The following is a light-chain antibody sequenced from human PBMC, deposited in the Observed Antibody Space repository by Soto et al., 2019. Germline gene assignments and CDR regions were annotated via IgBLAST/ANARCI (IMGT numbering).Light chain of an antibody. CDR2: DAS. Sequence: DIQMTQSPSTLSASVGDRVTITCRARQSISSWLAWYQQKPGKAPKLLIYDASRLESGVPSRFSGSGSGTEFTLTISSLQPDDFATYHCQQYNSYPRTFGQGTKVQIK. J-gene: IGKJ1*01. CDR3: QQYNSYPRT. CDR1: QSISSW. V-gene: IGKV1-5*01.